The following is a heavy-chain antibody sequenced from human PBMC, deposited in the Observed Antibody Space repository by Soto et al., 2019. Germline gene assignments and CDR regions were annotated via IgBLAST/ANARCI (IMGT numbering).Heavy chain of an antibody. Sequence: SVKVSCKASGGTFSSYAISWVRQAPGQGLEWMGGIIPIFGTANYAQKFQGRVTITADDSTSTAYIELSSLRSEDMAVYYCARDHGAAAGTDYYYYGMDVWGQGTTVTVSS. J-gene: IGHJ6*02. D-gene: IGHD6-13*01. CDR3: ARDHGAAAGTDYYYYGMDV. CDR1: GGTFSSYA. V-gene: IGHV1-69*13. CDR2: IIPIFGTA.